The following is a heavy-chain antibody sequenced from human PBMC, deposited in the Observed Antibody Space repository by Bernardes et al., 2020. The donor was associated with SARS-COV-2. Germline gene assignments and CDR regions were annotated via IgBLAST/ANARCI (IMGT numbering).Heavy chain of an antibody. CDR1: GFTVSRND. CDR2: IYSAGGT. CDR3: ARAPTEYCSGDGCYSHVDYFYYGMDV. Sequence: GGSLCLSCAASGFTVSRNDMSWVRQAPGKGLEWVSVIYSAGGTYYADSVRGRFTLSRDNSKNTLNLQMDSLRTEDTAVYYCARAPTEYCSGDGCYSHVDYFYYGMDVWSQGTTVTVSS. V-gene: IGHV3-66*02. J-gene: IGHJ6*02. D-gene: IGHD2-15*01.